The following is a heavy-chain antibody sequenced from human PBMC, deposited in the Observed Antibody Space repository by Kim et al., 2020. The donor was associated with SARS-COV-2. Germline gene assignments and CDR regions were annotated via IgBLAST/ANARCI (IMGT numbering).Heavy chain of an antibody. V-gene: IGHV4-34*01. Sequence: SETLSLTCAVYGGSFSGYYWSWIRQPPGKGLEWIGEINHSGSTNYNPSLKSRVTISVDTSKNQFSLKLSSVTAADTAVYYCARGRYSSSWYTRSWFDPWGQGTLVTVSS. CDR1: GGSFSGYY. CDR2: INHSGST. D-gene: IGHD6-13*01. J-gene: IGHJ5*02. CDR3: ARGRYSSSWYTRSWFDP.